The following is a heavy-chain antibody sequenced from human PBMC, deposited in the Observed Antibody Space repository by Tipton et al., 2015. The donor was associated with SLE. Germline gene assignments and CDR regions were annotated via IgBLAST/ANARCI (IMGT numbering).Heavy chain of an antibody. Sequence: TLSLTCIVSGDSISSSSYYWGWIRQPPGKGLEWVGTVYYTGNTFYNPSLKSRVTILVDTSKNQFSLKLSSVTAADTAVYYCARGGGDISSCQDFDRWGQGTLVTVSS. J-gene: IGHJ4*02. CDR1: GDSISSSSYY. CDR2: VYYTGNT. CDR3: ARGGGDISSCQDFDR. V-gene: IGHV4-39*07. D-gene: IGHD6-13*01.